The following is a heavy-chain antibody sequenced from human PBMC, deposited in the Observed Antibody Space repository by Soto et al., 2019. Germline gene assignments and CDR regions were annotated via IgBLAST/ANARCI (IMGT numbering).Heavy chain of an antibody. J-gene: IGHJ4*02. CDR1: GFTFGNSW. V-gene: IGHV3-74*01. CDR2: MNSDGSTT. CDR3: ATAEVDY. Sequence: PVGSLRLSCAASGFTFGNSWMHWVRQAPGKGLEWVSRMNSDGSTTDYADSVKGRFTVSRDNAKYSLYLQMNSLRAEDTAVYYCATAEVDYWGPGTLVTVSS.